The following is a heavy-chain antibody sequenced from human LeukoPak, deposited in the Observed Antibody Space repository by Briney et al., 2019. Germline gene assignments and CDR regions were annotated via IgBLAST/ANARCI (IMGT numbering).Heavy chain of an antibody. V-gene: IGHV3-64*04. CDR2: IRSDGSST. D-gene: IGHD2-15*01. Sequence: GGSLRLSCVASGFSFSAYIMHWVRQAPGKGLEYVSAIRSDGSSTFYPNSVKGRFTISRDNSKNTLYLQMNSLRAEDTAVYYCAKDRVVSREPAAFDIWGQGTMVTVSS. CDR3: AKDRVVSREPAAFDI. CDR1: GFSFSAYI. J-gene: IGHJ3*02.